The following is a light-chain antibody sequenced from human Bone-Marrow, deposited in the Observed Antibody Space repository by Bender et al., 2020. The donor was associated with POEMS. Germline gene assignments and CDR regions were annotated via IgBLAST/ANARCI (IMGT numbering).Light chain of an antibody. J-gene: IGLJ2*01. V-gene: IGLV2-14*01. Sequence: QPALTQPASVSGSPGQSISISCSGTSNDIGGYYYVSWYQQHPGKAPKLMISDVSNRPSGVSNRFSGYKSGNAASLTVSGLQAVDEADYYCASYTSSSTVVFGGGTKLTVL. CDR3: ASYTSSSTVV. CDR1: SNDIGGYYY. CDR2: DVS.